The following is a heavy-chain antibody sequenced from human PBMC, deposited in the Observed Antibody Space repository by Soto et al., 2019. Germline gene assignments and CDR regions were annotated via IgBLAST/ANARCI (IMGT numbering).Heavy chain of an antibody. V-gene: IGHV4-30-4*01. CDR1: GGSISSGDYY. Sequence: PSETLSLTCTVSGGSISSGDYYWSWIRQPPGKGLEWIGYIYYSGSTYYNPSLKSRVTISVDTSKNQFSLKLSSVTAADTAVYYCARVDVVDCSGGSCSWFDPWGKGTLVTVSS. CDR2: IYYSGST. D-gene: IGHD2-15*01. J-gene: IGHJ5*02. CDR3: ARVDVVDCSGGSCSWFDP.